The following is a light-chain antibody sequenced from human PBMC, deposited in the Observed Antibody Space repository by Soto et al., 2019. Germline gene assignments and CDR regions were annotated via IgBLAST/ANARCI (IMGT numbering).Light chain of an antibody. CDR2: NVN. CDR3: SSFTSSTTYV. CDR1: SSDVGNYNY. Sequence: QSALTQSASVSGSPGQSITISCTGTSSDVGNYNYVSWYQQHPGEDPKLIIFNVNNRPSGVSNRFSGSKSGNTASLTISGLQAEDEADYYCSSFTSSTTYVFGTGTKLTVL. J-gene: IGLJ1*01. V-gene: IGLV2-14*01.